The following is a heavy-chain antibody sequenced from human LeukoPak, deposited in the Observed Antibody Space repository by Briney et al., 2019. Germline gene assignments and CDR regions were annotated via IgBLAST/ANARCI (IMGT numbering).Heavy chain of an antibody. J-gene: IGHJ4*02. CDR2: ISGSGGST. CDR1: GFTFSSYA. V-gene: IGHV3-23*01. D-gene: IGHD3-16*01. Sequence: TGGSLRLSCAASGFTFSSYAMSWVRQAPGKGLEWVSAISGSGGSTYYADSVKGRFTISRDNSKNTLCLQMNSLRAEDTAVYYCAKGIQSLTGLSDSGFRGNWGQGTLVTVSS. CDR3: AKGIQSLTGLSDSGFRGN.